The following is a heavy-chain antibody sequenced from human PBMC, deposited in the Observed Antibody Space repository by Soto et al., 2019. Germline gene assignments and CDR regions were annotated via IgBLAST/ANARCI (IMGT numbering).Heavy chain of an antibody. V-gene: IGHV3-30*04. CDR1: GFTFRSYA. D-gene: IGHD3-3*01. CDR3: AREIERLLGY. J-gene: IGHJ4*02. Sequence: QVQLVESGGGVVQPGRSLRLSCAASGFTFRSYAMHWVRQAPGKGLEWVAVISYDGRSKYYEDSVKGRFTISRDNSKNTLYLQMNSLRAEDTGVYYCAREIERLLGYWGQGTLVTVSS. CDR2: ISYDGRSK.